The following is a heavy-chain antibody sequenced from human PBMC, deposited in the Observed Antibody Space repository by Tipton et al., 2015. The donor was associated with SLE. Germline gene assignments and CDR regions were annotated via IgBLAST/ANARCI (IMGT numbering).Heavy chain of an antibody. CDR1: GGSFSGYY. CDR3: ARGLTNYGGNSYHLDY. Sequence: TLSLTCAVYGGSFSGYYWSWIRQPPGKGLEWIGEINHSGSTNYKPSLKSRVTISVGTSKNQVSLKLRSVTAADTAVYYCARGLTNYGGNSYHLDYWGQGTLVTVSS. CDR2: INHSGST. D-gene: IGHD4-23*01. J-gene: IGHJ4*02. V-gene: IGHV4-34*01.